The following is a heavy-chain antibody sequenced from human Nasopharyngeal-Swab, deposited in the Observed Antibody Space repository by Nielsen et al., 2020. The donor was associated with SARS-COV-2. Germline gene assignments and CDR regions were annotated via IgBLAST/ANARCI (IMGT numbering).Heavy chain of an antibody. J-gene: IGHJ6*02. V-gene: IGHV3-9*02. D-gene: IGHD3-22*01. CDR3: VKDKKVYSSYYYAIDV. Sequence: SLKISCAASGFTSDDYAMHWVRQAPGKGLEWVACISWNSGAIVYADSVKGRFTISRDNAKNSLYLQMNSLRTEDTALYYCVKDKKVYSSYYYAIDVWGQGTTVTVSS. CDR2: ISWNSGAI. CDR1: GFTSDDYA.